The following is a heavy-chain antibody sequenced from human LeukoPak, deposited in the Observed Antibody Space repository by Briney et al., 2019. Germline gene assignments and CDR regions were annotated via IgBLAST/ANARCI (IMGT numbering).Heavy chain of an antibody. J-gene: IGHJ4*02. D-gene: IGHD3-10*01. CDR2: IYHSGST. CDR1: GGSISSSNW. Sequence: PSETLSLTCAVSGGSISSSNWWSWVRQPPGKGLEWIGEIYHSGSTNYNPSLKSRVTISVDKSKNQFSLKLSSVTAADTAVYYCARGVRNGVWFGELSSYYFDYWAQGTLVTVSS. V-gene: IGHV4-4*02. CDR3: ARGVRNGVWFGELSSYYFDY.